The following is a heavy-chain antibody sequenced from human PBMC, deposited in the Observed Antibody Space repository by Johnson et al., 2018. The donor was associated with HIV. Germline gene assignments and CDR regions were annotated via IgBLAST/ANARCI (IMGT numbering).Heavy chain of an antibody. J-gene: IGHJ3*02. CDR3: ARAYSSSWYRDDAFDI. D-gene: IGHD6-13*01. CDR2: IYSGGST. Sequence: EVQVVESGGGLVQPGGSLRLSCVGSSNYKSWVRQAPGKGLEWVSVIYSGGSTYYADSVKGRFNISRDTSKNMLYLQMNSLRAEDTAVYDCARAYSSSWYRDDAFDIWGQGTMVTVFS. CDR1: SNY. V-gene: IGHV3-66*02.